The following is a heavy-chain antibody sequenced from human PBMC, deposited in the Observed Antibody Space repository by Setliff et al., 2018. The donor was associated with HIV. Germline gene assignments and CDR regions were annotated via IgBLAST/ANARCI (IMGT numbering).Heavy chain of an antibody. V-gene: IGHV4-34*01. CDR2: INHSGST. J-gene: IGHJ6*03. CDR1: GGSFSGYY. CDR3: ATSTICDGCDYYYMDV. Sequence: PSETLSLTCAVYGGSFSGYYWSWIRQPPGKGLEWIGEINHSGSTNYNPSPKSRVTMSVDTSNNEFSLKLTSVTAADTAVYYRATSTICDGCDYYYMDVWGKGTTVTVSS. D-gene: IGHD6-13*01.